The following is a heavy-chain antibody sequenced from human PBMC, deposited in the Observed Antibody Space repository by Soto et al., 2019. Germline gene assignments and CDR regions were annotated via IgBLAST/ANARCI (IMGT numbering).Heavy chain of an antibody. CDR1: GFTFSSYG. Sequence: GSLRLSCAASGFTFSSYGMHWVRQAPGKGLEWVAVISYDGSNKYYADSVKGRFTISRDNSKNTLYLQMNSLRAEDTAVYYCAKVGSIFGVVPYYYYGMDVWGQGTTVTVSS. CDR3: AKVGSIFGVVPYYYYGMDV. V-gene: IGHV3-30*18. J-gene: IGHJ6*02. D-gene: IGHD3-3*01. CDR2: ISYDGSNK.